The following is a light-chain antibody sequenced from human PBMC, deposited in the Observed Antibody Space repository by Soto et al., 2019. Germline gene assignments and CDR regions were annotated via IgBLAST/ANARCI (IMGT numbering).Light chain of an antibody. V-gene: IGKV1-39*01. CDR3: QHSYSSVMYT. Sequence: DIQMTQSPSSLSASVGDRVTVTCRASQSISNHLNWYQQKPGKAPKLLIYAASSLQSGFPSRFSGSGSGTDFTLTISSLQPEDFATYYWQHSYSSVMYTFGQGTKLEIK. CDR1: QSISNH. J-gene: IGKJ2*01. CDR2: AAS.